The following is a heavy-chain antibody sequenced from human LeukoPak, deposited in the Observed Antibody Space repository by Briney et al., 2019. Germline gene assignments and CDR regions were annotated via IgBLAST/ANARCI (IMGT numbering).Heavy chain of an antibody. CDR3: ARDRYYDSSGWGNDAFDI. CDR2: IYYSGST. J-gene: IGHJ3*02. CDR1: GGSISSYY. D-gene: IGHD3-22*01. V-gene: IGHV4-59*01. Sequence: SETLSLTCTVSGGSISSYYWSWIRQPTGEGLEWIGYIYYSGSTNYNPSLKSRVTISVDTSKNQFSLKLSSVTAADTAVYYCARDRYYDSSGWGNDAFDIWGQGAMVTVSS.